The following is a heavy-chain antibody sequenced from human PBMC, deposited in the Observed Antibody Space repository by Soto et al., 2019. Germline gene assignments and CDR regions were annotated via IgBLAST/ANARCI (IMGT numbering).Heavy chain of an antibody. D-gene: IGHD6-13*01. J-gene: IGHJ6*02. CDR2: ISAYNGNT. Sequence: ASVKVSCKASGYTFTSYGISWVRKAPGQGLEWMGWISAYNGNTNYAQKLRGRVTMTTDTSTSTAYMELRSLRSDDTAVYYCARDFLEVHSSSWPAYYYYGMDVWGQGTTVTVSS. CDR1: GYTFTSYG. CDR3: ARDFLEVHSSSWPAYYYYGMDV. V-gene: IGHV1-18*01.